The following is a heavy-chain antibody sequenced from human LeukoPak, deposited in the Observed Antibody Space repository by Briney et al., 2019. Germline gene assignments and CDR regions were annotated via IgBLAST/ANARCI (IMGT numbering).Heavy chain of an antibody. J-gene: IGHJ3*02. Sequence: GGSLRLSCAASGFTFSSYWMNWARQAPGKGLEWVASINHNGNVNYYVDSVKGRFTISRDNAKNSLYLQMNSLRAEDTAVYYCARDDDYYYDSSGPGDIWGQGTMVTVSS. D-gene: IGHD3-22*01. CDR1: GFTFSSYW. CDR3: ARDDDYYYDSSGPGDI. CDR2: INHNGNVN. V-gene: IGHV3-7*01.